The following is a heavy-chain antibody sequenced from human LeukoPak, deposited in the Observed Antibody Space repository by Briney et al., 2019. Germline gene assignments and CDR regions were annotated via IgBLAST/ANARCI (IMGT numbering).Heavy chain of an antibody. CDR1: GGSIGSSSYY. J-gene: IGHJ4*02. CDR3: ARVGIFGSGSYYGDY. D-gene: IGHD3-10*01. V-gene: IGHV4-39*07. Sequence: SETLSLTCTVSGGSIGSSSYYWGWIRQPPGKGLEWIGSIYYSGSTYYNPSLKSRVTISVDTSKNQFSLKLSSVTAADTAVYYCARVGIFGSGSYYGDYWGQGTLVTVSS. CDR2: IYYSGST.